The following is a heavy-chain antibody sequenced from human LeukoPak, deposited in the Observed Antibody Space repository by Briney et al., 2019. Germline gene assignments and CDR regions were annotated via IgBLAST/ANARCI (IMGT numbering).Heavy chain of an antibody. CDR3: AKVGGDDILSYYFDY. D-gene: IGHD3-9*01. J-gene: IGHJ4*02. Sequence: GGSLRLSCAASGFTFSSYGMHWVRQAPGKGLEWVAVISYDGSNKYYADSVKGRFTISRDNSKNTLYLQMNSLRVEDTAVYYCAKVGGDDILSYYFDYWGQGTLVTVSS. CDR2: ISYDGSNK. V-gene: IGHV3-30*18. CDR1: GFTFSSYG.